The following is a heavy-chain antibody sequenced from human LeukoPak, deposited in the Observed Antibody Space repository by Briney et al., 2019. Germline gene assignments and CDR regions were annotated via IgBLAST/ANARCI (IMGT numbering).Heavy chain of an antibody. CDR3: ARVRMYSSGWYVQSYNWFDP. D-gene: IGHD6-19*01. V-gene: IGHV4-59*01. CDR2: IYYSGST. CDR1: GGSISSYY. J-gene: IGHJ5*02. Sequence: SETLSLTCTVSGGSISSYYWSWIRQPPGKGLEWIGYIYYSGSTNYNPSLKSRVTISVDTSKNLFSLKLSSVTAADTAVYYCARVRMYSSGWYVQSYNWFDPWGQGTLVTVSS.